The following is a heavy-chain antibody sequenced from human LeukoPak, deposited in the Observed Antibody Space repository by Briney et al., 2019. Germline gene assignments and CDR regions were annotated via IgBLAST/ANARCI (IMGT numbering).Heavy chain of an antibody. D-gene: IGHD4-17*01. Sequence: SETLSLTCAVYGGSFSGYYWSWIRQPPGKGLEWIGEINHSGSTNYNPSLKSRVTISIDASKNQFSLKLSSVTAADTAVYYCARLLYGDYATLRYYYYYMDVWGKGTTVTISS. J-gene: IGHJ6*03. CDR2: INHSGST. CDR1: GGSFSGYY. V-gene: IGHV4-34*01. CDR3: ARLLYGDYATLRYYYYYMDV.